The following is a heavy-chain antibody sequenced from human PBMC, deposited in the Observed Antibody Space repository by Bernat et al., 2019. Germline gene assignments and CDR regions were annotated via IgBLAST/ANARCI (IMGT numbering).Heavy chain of an antibody. CDR3: AGPYCVGDCYSYFDY. J-gene: IGHJ4*02. CDR1: GGPISSGCYY. D-gene: IGHD2-21*02. CDR2: ISYSGST. Sequence: QVQLQESGPGLVKPSQTLSLTCTVPGGPISSGCYYWSWIRQPPGKGLKWIGYISYSGSTYYNPSLESRVTISVDTSKNQFSLMLSSVTAADTAVYYCAGPYCVGDCYSYFDYWGQGTLVTVSS. V-gene: IGHV4-31*03.